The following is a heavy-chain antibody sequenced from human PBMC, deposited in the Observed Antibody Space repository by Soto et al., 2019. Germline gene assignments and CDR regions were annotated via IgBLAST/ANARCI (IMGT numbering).Heavy chain of an antibody. J-gene: IGHJ3*02. V-gene: IGHV3-64*01. D-gene: IGHD6-19*01. CDR2: INSNGGST. CDR1: GFTFSSYA. CDR3: AKTANGWFSAFDI. Sequence: GGSLRLSCAASGFTFSSYAMHWVRQAPGKGLEYVSAINSNGGSTYYANSVKGRFTISRDNSKNTLYLQMNSLRAEDTAVYYCAKTANGWFSAFDIWGQGTMVTVSS.